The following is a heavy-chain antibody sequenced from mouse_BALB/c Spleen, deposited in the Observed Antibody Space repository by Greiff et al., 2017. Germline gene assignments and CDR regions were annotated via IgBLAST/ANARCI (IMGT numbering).Heavy chain of an antibody. V-gene: IGHV5-6-5*01. CDR1: GFTFSSYA. J-gene: IGHJ2*01. CDR2: ISSGGST. Sequence: EVKLMESGGGLVKPGGSLKLSCAASGFTFSSYAMSWVRQTPEKRLEWVASISSGGSTYYPDSVKGRFTISRDNARNILYLQMSSLRSEDTAMYYCARGITTADYWGQGTTLTVSS. CDR3: ARGITTADY. D-gene: IGHD1-2*01.